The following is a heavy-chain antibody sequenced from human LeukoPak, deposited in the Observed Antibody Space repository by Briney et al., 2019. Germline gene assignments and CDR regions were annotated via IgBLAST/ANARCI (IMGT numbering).Heavy chain of an antibody. J-gene: IGHJ4*03. D-gene: IGHD5-18*01. Sequence: GGSLRLSCAASGFTLSSYTMHWVRQAPGKGLEGVAVISYEESNKFYADSVKGRFTISRDNSKNTLYVQMKTLRAEDTAVYFRGRDTALVDSWGHRDPGTVSS. CDR1: GFTLSSYT. V-gene: IGHV3-30*04. CDR3: GRDTALVDS. CDR2: ISYEESNK.